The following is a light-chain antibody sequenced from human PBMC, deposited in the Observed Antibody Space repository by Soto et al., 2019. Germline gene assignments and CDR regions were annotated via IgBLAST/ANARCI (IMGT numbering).Light chain of an antibody. J-gene: IGKJ2*01. Sequence: DIQMTQSPSSLSASVGDRVTITCQASQDISTSLNWYQQKPGKAPKLLIYDASHLETGVPSKFSECGSGKFFTFPISSLQPEDIAAYYCKQSVYPPPTFGQGTKLEIK. V-gene: IGKV1-33*01. CDR1: QDISTS. CDR3: KQSVYPPPT. CDR2: DAS.